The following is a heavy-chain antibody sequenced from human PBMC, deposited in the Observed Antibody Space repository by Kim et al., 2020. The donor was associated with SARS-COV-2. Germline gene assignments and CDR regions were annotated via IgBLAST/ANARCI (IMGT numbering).Heavy chain of an antibody. CDR1: GGSFSGYY. Sequence: SETLSLTCAVYGGSFSGYYWSWIRQPPGKGLEWIGEINHSGSTNYNLSLKSRVTISVDTSKNQFSLQLSSVTAADTALYYCSSDPVVGFDDWAQGTFVTV. J-gene: IGHJ4*02. CDR2: INHSGST. CDR3: SSDPVVGFDD. V-gene: IGHV4-34*01.